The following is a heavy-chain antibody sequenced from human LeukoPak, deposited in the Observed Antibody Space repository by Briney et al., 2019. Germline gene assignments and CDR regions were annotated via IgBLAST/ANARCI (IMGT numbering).Heavy chain of an antibody. Sequence: GGSLRLSCAASKFTFSNYAMHWVRQTPGKGLEWDAGISWNSGDIVYAGSVKGRFTISRDNAKNSLYLQMNSLRVEDTALYYCAKDPGNTWYYFDSWGQGTLVTVSS. J-gene: IGHJ4*02. CDR1: KFTFSNYA. D-gene: IGHD1/OR15-1a*01. CDR2: ISWNSGDI. V-gene: IGHV3-9*01. CDR3: AKDPGNTWYYFDS.